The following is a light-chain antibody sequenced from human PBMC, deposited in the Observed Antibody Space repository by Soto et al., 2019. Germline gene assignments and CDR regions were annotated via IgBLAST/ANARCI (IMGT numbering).Light chain of an antibody. Sequence: DIHLTHSPSSLSASVGDRVTITCRASQGISSWLAWYQQKPGKAPKLLIYAASSLQSGVPSRFSGSGSGTDFTLTITRLQPEDFATYYCQQANSCPFTFGPGTKVDIK. J-gene: IGKJ3*01. CDR3: QQANSCPFT. CDR2: AAS. V-gene: IGKV1-12*01. CDR1: QGISSW.